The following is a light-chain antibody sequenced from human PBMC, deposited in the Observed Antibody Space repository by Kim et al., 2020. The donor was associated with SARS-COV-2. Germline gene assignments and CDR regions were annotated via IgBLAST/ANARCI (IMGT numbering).Light chain of an antibody. J-gene: IGLJ3*02. V-gene: IGLV2-11*03. CDR3: CSYAGDYTWV. Sequence: RSVTTSCTGTSNDVGDYNYVSWYQQPPDKAPKLMIYDVTKRPSGVPDRFSGSKSGSTASLTISGLQTEDEADYFCCSYAGDYTWVFGGGTQLTVL. CDR2: DVT. CDR1: SNDVGDYNY.